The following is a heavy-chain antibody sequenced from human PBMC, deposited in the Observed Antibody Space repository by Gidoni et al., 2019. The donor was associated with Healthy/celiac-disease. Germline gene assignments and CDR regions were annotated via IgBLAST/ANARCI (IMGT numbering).Heavy chain of an antibody. J-gene: IGHJ4*02. V-gene: IGHV4-59*01. Sequence: QVQLQESGPGLVKPSETLSLTCTVSGGSISSYYWSWTRQPPGKGLEWIGYIYYSGSTNYNPSLKSRVTISVDTSKNQFSLKLSSVTAADTAVYYCARSDTAMDLLYYFDYWGQGTLVTVSS. CDR1: GGSISSYY. CDR2: IYYSGST. CDR3: ARSDTAMDLLYYFDY. D-gene: IGHD5-18*01.